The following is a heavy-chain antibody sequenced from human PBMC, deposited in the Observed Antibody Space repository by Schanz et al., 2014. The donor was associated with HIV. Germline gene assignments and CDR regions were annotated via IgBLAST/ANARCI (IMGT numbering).Heavy chain of an antibody. D-gene: IGHD1-20*01. V-gene: IGHV3-21*01. CDR3: ARDKGDNWAGFYYYYGMDV. CDR2: ISSGSSHI. J-gene: IGHJ6*02. Sequence: VQLVESGGGVVQPGRSLRLSCAASGFTFTSYAFHWVRQAPGKGLEWVSSISSGSSHIYNADSVKGRFTISRDNARNTLYLQMNSLRAEDTAVYYCARDKGDNWAGFYYYYGMDVWGQGTTVTVSS. CDR1: GFTFTSYA.